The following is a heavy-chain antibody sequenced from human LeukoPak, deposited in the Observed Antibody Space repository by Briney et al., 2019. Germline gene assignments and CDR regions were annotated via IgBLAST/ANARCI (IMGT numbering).Heavy chain of an antibody. CDR1: GFTFSSYA. J-gene: IGHJ4*02. Sequence: PGGSLRLSCAASGFTFSSYAMHWVRQAPGKGLEWVAVISYDGSNKYYADSVKGRFTISRDNSKHTLYLQMNSLRAEDTAVYYCARDSSNRGFDYWGQGTLVTVSS. V-gene: IGHV3-30*01. CDR3: ARDSSNRGFDY. CDR2: ISYDGSNK. D-gene: IGHD1-14*01.